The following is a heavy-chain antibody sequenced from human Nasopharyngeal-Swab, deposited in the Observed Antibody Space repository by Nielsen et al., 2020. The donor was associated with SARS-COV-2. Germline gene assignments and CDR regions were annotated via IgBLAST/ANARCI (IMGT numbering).Heavy chain of an antibody. CDR1: GFTFSSYG. V-gene: IGHV3-33*01. CDR2: IWYDGSNK. D-gene: IGHD6-19*01. CDR3: ARDLYRQQWPLYNYYGMDV. J-gene: IGHJ6*02. Sequence: GGSLRLSCAASGFTFSSYGMHWVRQAPGKGLEWVAVIWYDGSNKYYADSVKGRFTISRDNSKNTLYLQMNSPRAEDTAVYYCARDLYRQQWPLYNYYGMDVWGQGTTVTVSS.